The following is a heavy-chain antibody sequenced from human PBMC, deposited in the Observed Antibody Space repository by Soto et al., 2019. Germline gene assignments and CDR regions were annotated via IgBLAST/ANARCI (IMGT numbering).Heavy chain of an antibody. CDR3: APLSVSLSGPYGIHV. Sequence: SETLSLTCSVSGYSVSSSDYYWAWIRQPPGKGLEWIGSMLYSGLTYYSPSLKSRVTLSVDTSKNQFSLRLNSVTASDTAVYYCAPLSVSLSGPYGIHVWGQGTTVTVSS. CDR2: MLYSGLT. D-gene: IGHD2-15*01. J-gene: IGHJ6*02. V-gene: IGHV4-39*01. CDR1: GYSVSSSDYY.